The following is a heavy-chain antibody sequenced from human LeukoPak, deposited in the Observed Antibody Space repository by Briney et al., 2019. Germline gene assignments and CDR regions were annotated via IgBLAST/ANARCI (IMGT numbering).Heavy chain of an antibody. Sequence: SETLSLTCAVYGGSFSGYYWSWIRQPPGKGLEWIGEINHSGSTNYNPSLKSRVTISVDTSKNQFSLKLSSVTAADTAVYYCARRGLRWFPPAYYFDYGGQGTLVTVSS. CDR2: INHSGST. V-gene: IGHV4-34*01. J-gene: IGHJ4*02. CDR3: ARRGLRWFPPAYYFDY. CDR1: GGSFSGYY. D-gene: IGHD4-23*01.